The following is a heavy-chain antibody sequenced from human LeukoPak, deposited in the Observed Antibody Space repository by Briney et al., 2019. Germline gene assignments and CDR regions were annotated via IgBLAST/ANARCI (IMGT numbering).Heavy chain of an antibody. CDR1: GFTFSRYD. V-gene: IGHV3-13*05. CDR2: IGTADDP. Sequence: PGGSLRLSCAASGFTFSRYDMHWVRQVTGKGLEWVSGIGTADDPYYPGSVKGQFTISRDNVNDSLYLQMNSLRAGDTAIYYCVRAGGSGWYAFDFWGQGTMVTVSS. CDR3: VRAGGSGWYAFDF. D-gene: IGHD6-19*01. J-gene: IGHJ3*01.